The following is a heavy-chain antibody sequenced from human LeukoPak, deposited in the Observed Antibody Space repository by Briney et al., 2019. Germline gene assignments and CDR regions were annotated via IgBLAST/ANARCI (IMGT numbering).Heavy chain of an antibody. CDR2: IYYSGST. V-gene: IGHV4-59*01. D-gene: IGHD3-10*01. Sequence: PSETLSLTCTVSGGSISSYYWSWIRQPPGKGLEWIGYIYYSGSTNYNPSLKSRVTISVDTSKNQFSLKLSSVTAADTAVYYCARVRRYYYGSGSPPGAFDIWGQGTMVTVSS. J-gene: IGHJ3*02. CDR3: ARVRRYYYGSGSPPGAFDI. CDR1: GGSISSYY.